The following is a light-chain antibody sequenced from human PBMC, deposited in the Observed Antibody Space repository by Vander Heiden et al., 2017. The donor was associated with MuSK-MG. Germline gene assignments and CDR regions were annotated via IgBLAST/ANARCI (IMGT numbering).Light chain of an antibody. V-gene: IGKV3-20*01. CDR2: GAN. J-gene: IGKJ4*01. CDR3: QQDVRSPLT. CDR1: QSVGSNY. Sequence: EIVLTQSPGTLSLSPGERATLSCRASQSVGSNYLSWYQQKPGQAPRLLIYGANERATGIPDRFSGSGSGTEFTLTISRLEPEDFAVYYCQQDVRSPLTFGGGTRVEIK.